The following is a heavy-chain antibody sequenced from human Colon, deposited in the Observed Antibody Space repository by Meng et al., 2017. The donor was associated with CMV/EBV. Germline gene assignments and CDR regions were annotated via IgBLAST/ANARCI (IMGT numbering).Heavy chain of an antibody. J-gene: IGHJ6*02. D-gene: IGHD6-13*01. Sequence: GESLKISWAASEFTFSNYKMNWVRQAPGKGLEWSAYINSRGSIIYYADSVKGRFTISRDNANNSLCPQMNSLRAENTAVYYCARDLSGSYSSPYYSYYGMDVWGQGTPVTVSS. V-gene: IGHV3-48*03. CDR2: INSRGSII. CDR3: ARDLSGSYSSPYYSYYGMDV. CDR1: EFTFSNYK.